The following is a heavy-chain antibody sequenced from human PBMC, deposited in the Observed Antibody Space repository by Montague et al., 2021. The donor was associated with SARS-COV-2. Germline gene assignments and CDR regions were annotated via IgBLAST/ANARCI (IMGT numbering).Heavy chain of an antibody. J-gene: IGHJ4*02. CDR2: INYSGDT. D-gene: IGHD2-8*02. V-gene: IGHV4-34*01. CDR1: SGSLSGYY. CDR3: ARLESSWWCFDY. Sequence: SETLSLTCAVYSGSLSGYYWSWIRQPPGKGLEWIGEINYSGDTYYNPSLTSRVTISMDTSESQFSLKMTSVTAADTAVYYCARLESSWWCFDYWGQGTLVTVSS.